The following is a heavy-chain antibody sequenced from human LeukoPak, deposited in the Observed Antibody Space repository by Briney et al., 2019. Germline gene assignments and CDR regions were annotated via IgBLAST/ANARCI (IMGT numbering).Heavy chain of an antibody. Sequence: GGSLRLSCAASGFTFSGYWMYWVRQAPGKGLVWVSLINSDGSSTNYADSVKGRFTISRDNAKNTLYLQMNGLGDDDTAVYYCAAGPDYFDSWGQGTLVTVSS. CDR3: AAGPDYFDS. J-gene: IGHJ4*01. CDR1: GFTFSGYW. V-gene: IGHV3-74*01. CDR2: INSDGSST.